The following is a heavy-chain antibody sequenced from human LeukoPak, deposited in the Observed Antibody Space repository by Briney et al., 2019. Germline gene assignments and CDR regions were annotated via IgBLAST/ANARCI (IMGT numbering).Heavy chain of an antibody. CDR1: GFTFSSYA. CDR3: ARAFWVDTAMVPDY. D-gene: IGHD5-18*01. CDR2: IWYDGSSK. V-gene: IGHV3-33*08. J-gene: IGHJ4*02. Sequence: PGGSLRLSCAASGFTFSSYAMSWVRQAPGKGLEWVALIWYDGSSKYYADSVKGRFAISRDSSKSTIYLQMNSLRAEDTAVYYCARAFWVDTAMVPDYWGQGTLVTVSS.